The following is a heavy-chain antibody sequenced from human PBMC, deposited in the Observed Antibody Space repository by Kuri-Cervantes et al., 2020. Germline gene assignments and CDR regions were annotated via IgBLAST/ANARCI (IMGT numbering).Heavy chain of an antibody. Sequence: ASVKVSCKASGYTFTGSYMHWVRQAPGQGLEWMGWINPNSGGTNYAQKFQGRVTMTRDTSISTAYMELSRLRSDDTAVYYCAREAPSWYGSGDWYFDLWGRGTLVTVSS. D-gene: IGHD3-10*01. J-gene: IGHJ2*01. CDR3: AREAPSWYGSGDWYFDL. CDR2: INPNSGGT. CDR1: GYTFTGSY. V-gene: IGHV1-2*02.